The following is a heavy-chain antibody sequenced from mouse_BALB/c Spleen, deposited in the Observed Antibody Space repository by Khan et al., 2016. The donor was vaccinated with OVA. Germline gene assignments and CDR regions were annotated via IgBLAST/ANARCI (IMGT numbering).Heavy chain of an antibody. CDR3: ARGYFGNYECVY. J-gene: IGHJ3*01. CDR2: IFPGTGTT. V-gene: IGHV1S132*01. CDR1: GYTFTSYW. D-gene: IGHD2-1*01. Sequence: QVQLKESGAELVKPGASVKLSCKTSGYTFTSYWIQWVKQRPGQGLGWIGQIFPGTGTTYYNENFKGKATLTVDTSANTAYMQFSSLTSEDSAVYVCARGYFGNYECVYWGQGTLVTVSP.